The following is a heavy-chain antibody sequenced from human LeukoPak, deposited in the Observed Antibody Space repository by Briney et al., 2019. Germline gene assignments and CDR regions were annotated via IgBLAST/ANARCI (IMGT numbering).Heavy chain of an antibody. CDR3: AKGPGAAVGKRYIQH. CDR2: ISWDSGNT. Sequence: GGSLRLSCAAAGVTFNDYAMHWVRQAPGKGLEWVSLISWDSGNTYYADSVKGRFTISRDNSKSSLSLQMNSLRAEDTALYYCAKGPGAAVGKRYIQHWGQGTLVTVSS. J-gene: IGHJ1*01. CDR1: GVTFNDYA. D-gene: IGHD6-13*01. V-gene: IGHV3-43D*03.